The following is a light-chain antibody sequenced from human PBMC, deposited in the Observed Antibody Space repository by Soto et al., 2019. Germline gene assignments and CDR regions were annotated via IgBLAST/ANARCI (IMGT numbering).Light chain of an antibody. CDR2: GAS. CDR3: QQYGSSPKT. J-gene: IGKJ1*01. Sequence: EIVSTQSPGTLSLSPGERATLSRRASQSVSSSYLAWYQQKPGQAPRLLIYGASSRATGIPDRFSGSGSGTDFTLTISRLEPEDFAVYYCQQYGSSPKTFGQGTNVE. CDR1: QSVSSSY. V-gene: IGKV3-20*01.